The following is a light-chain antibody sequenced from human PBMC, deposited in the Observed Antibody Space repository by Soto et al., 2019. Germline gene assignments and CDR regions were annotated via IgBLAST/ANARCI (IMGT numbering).Light chain of an antibody. V-gene: IGKV1-39*01. Sequence: DLQMTQSPSSLSASVGDRVTITCRASQSISSYLNWYQEKPGKAPKLLIYAASSLKSGVPSRFSGSGSGTYFNLTIRSLQPEDFATYYCQQSYSIPITFGQGTRLEIK. CDR1: QSISSY. J-gene: IGKJ5*01. CDR2: AAS. CDR3: QQSYSIPIT.